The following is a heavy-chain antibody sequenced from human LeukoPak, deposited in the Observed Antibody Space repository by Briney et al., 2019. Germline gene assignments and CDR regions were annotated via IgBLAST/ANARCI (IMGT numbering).Heavy chain of an antibody. V-gene: IGHV3-53*01. D-gene: IGHD1-26*01. Sequence: PGGSLRLSCAASGFTFSSYEMNWVRQAPGKGLEWVSIIYSGGDTYYADSVKGRFTISRDNSKDTVYLQMNSLRAEDTAVYYCAKDGVNGGSYYDYWGQGTLVTVSS. CDR2: IYSGGDT. J-gene: IGHJ4*02. CDR3: AKDGVNGGSYYDY. CDR1: GFTFSSYE.